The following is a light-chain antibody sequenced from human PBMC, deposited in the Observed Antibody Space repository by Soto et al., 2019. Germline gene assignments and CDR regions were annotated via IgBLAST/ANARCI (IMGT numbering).Light chain of an antibody. CDR3: QQRSNWPLT. Sequence: EIVLTQSPATLSLSPGERATLSCRAIQSVRTNLAWYQQKPGQAPRLLIYDASNRATGIPARFSGSGSGTDFTLTISSLEPEDFAVYYCQQRSNWPLTFGGGTKVEIK. J-gene: IGKJ4*01. CDR1: QSVRTN. CDR2: DAS. V-gene: IGKV3-11*01.